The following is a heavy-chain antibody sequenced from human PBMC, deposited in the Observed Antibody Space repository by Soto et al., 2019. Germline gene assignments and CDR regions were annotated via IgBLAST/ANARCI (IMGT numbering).Heavy chain of an antibody. J-gene: IGHJ4*02. CDR2: ISTFNGET. CDR1: GYTFSTYG. Sequence: QVQLVQSGAEVKKPGASVKVSCKASGYTFSTYGISWVRQAPGQGLEWMGWISTFNGETRYAQKFQPRVTVTTDTSTTTGYMELSSLRSDDTAVYYCSSDVGYCSSSTCLIDYWGQGTLVTVSS. CDR3: SSDVGYCSSSTCLIDY. V-gene: IGHV1-18*04. D-gene: IGHD2-2*01.